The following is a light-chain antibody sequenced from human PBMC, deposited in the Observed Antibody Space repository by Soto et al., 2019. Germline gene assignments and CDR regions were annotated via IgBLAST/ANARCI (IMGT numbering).Light chain of an antibody. CDR1: SSDVGGYNY. Sequence: QSLRTQTASASGSPGQSLTISCTGTSSDVGGYNYVSWYQQHPGKAPKLMIYEVSKRPSGVPDRFSGSKSGNTASLTVSGLQPEDEADYYCSSYAGSNKSVFGTGTKVTVL. J-gene: IGLJ1*01. V-gene: IGLV2-8*01. CDR2: EVS. CDR3: SSYAGSNKSV.